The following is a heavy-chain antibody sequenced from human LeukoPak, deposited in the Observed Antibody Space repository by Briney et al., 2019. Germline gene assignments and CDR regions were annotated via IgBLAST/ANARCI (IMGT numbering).Heavy chain of an antibody. Sequence: GALSLSCAASGVTFSSYGMHWVRQAPGKGLEWVAFIRYDGSNKYYTDYVKRRFTISRDNSKNTLYLKMNSLRAEDTAVYYRAKETRGGSSGYYFDYWGQGTLVTVSS. V-gene: IGHV3-30*02. CDR2: IRYDGSNK. D-gene: IGHD3-22*01. CDR1: GVTFSSYG. CDR3: AKETRGGSSGYYFDY. J-gene: IGHJ4*02.